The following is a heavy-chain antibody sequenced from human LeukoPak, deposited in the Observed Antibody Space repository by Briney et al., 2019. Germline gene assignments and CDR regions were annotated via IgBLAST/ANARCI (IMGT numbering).Heavy chain of an antibody. CDR2: IYYSGST. CDR1: GGSISSSSYY. CDR3: AQSGRDGYNYQFDY. Sequence: SETLSLTCTVSGGSISSSSYYWGWIRQPPGKGLEWIGSIYYSGSTYYNPSLKSRVTISVDTSKNQFSLKLSSVTAADTAVYYCAQSGRDGYNYQFDYWGQGTLVTVSS. D-gene: IGHD5-24*01. J-gene: IGHJ4*02. V-gene: IGHV4-39*01.